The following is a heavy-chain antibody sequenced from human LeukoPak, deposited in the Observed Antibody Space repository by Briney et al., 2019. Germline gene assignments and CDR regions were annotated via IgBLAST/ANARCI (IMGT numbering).Heavy chain of an antibody. D-gene: IGHD2-15*01. CDR1: GFTFSSYS. V-gene: IGHV3-23*01. CDR2: IKESGDIT. J-gene: IGHJ4*02. CDR3: AKYCSGATCSGY. Sequence: HPGASLRLSCAASGFTFSSYSMCWVRQAPGKGPEWVSGIKESGDITYYADSVKGRFTISRDNSNNTLYLQMNSLRAEDTAKYYCAKYCSGATCSGYWGQGTLVTVSS.